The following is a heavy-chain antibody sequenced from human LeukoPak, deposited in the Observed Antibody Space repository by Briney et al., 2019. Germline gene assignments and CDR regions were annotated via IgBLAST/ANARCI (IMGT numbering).Heavy chain of an antibody. CDR1: GFTFSSYA. V-gene: IGHV3-23*01. J-gene: IGHJ5*02. D-gene: IGHD1-26*01. Sequence: GGSLRLSCAASGFTFSSYAMSWVRQAPGKGLEWVSAISGSGGSTYYADSVKGRFTISRDNSKNTLYLQMNSLRAEDTAVYYCAKPLQYSGSYPDLADWFDPWGQGTLVTVSS. CDR3: AKPLQYSGSYPDLADWFDP. CDR2: ISGSGGST.